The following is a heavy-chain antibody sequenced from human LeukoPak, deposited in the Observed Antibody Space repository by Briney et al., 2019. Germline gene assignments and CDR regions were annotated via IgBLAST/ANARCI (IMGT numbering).Heavy chain of an antibody. J-gene: IGHJ4*02. CDR3: ARVDTAMDPFFDY. V-gene: IGHV4-59*01. CDR2: IYYSGST. D-gene: IGHD5-18*01. CDR1: GGSISSYY. Sequence: PSETLSLTCTVSGGSISSYYWSWIRQPPGKGLEWIGYIYYSGSTNYNPSLKSRVTISVDTSKNQFSLRLSSVTAADTAVYYCARVDTAMDPFFDYWGREPWSPSPQ.